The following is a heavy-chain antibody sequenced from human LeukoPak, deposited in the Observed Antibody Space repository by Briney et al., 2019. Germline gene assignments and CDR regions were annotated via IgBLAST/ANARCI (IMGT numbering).Heavy chain of an antibody. D-gene: IGHD3-16*01. Sequence: GSLRLSCAASGFTFSDYYMSWIRQPPGKGLEWIGSIYYSGSTYYNPSLKSRVTISVDTSKNQFSLKLSSVTAADTAVYYCARGGPFPSWGQGTLVTVSS. V-gene: IGHV4-38-2*01. CDR3: ARGGPFPS. CDR1: GFTFSDYY. CDR2: IYYSGST. J-gene: IGHJ4*02.